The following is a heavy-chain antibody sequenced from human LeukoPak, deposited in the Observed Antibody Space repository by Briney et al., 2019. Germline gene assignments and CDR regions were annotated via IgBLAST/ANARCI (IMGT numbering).Heavy chain of an antibody. CDR3: AKDSPRDDYVRGSYRYSSRGLDI. V-gene: IGHV1-18*01. CDR2: ISAYNGKT. CDR1: GYELPRYG. D-gene: IGHD3-16*02. J-gene: IGHJ3*02. Sequence: GASVHVSCKASGYELPRYGIRWVRQAPAQGLAWMGWISAYNGKTQYAEKFQGRLTMTTETSTSIAYMELRSLTSGDTAVYYCAKDSPRDDYVRGSYRYSSRGLDIWGQGTLVTASS.